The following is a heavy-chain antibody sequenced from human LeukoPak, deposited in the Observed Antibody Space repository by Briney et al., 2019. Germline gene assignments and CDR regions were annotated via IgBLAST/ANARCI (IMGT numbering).Heavy chain of an antibody. Sequence: SATLSLTCTVSGGSISSYYWSWIRQPPGKGLEWIGYIYYSGSTNYNPSLKSRVTISVDTSKNQFSLKLSSVTAADTAVYYCARVLRITMVRGVDYHYGMDVWGQGTTVTVSS. CDR2: IYYSGST. D-gene: IGHD3-10*01. J-gene: IGHJ6*02. CDR1: GGSISSYY. CDR3: ARVLRITMVRGVDYHYGMDV. V-gene: IGHV4-59*01.